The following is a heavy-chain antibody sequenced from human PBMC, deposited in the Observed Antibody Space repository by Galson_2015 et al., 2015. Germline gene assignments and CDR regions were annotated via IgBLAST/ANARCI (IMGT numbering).Heavy chain of an antibody. CDR1: EFTFSSYY. CDR3: SRQIVHYDFWSGYYPSSLDY. D-gene: IGHD3-3*01. CDR2: ISSTTTYI. J-gene: IGHJ4*02. V-gene: IGHV3-21*01. Sequence: SLRLSCAASEFTFSSYYMSWVRQAPGKGLEWVSSISSTTTYIYYADSVEGRFTISRDNAKNSLYLQMNSLGAEDTAVYYCSRQIVHYDFWSGYYPSSLDYCGQGALFTGSS.